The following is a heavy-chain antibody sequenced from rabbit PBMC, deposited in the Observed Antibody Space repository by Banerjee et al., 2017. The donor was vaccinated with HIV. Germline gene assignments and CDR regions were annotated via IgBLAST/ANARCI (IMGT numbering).Heavy chain of an antibody. D-gene: IGHD4-2*01. Sequence: QQLEESGGGLVKPGASLKLTCTASGFSFSSSYYMCWVRQAPGKGLEWIACMLAASGDGTAYASWAKGRFTISKTSSTTVTLQMTSLTAADTATYFCAREVGYGGDGDTSLWGPGTLVTVS. J-gene: IGHJ4*01. CDR1: GFSFSSSYY. V-gene: IGHV1S40*01. CDR2: MLAASGDGT. CDR3: AREVGYGGDGDTSL.